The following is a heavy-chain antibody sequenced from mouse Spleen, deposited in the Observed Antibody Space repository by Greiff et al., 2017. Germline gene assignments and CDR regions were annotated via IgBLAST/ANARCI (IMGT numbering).Heavy chain of an antibody. J-gene: IGHJ4*01. V-gene: IGHV1-7*01. Sequence: QVQLQQSGPELAKPGASVKLSCKASGYTFTSYWMHWVKQRPGQGLEWIGYINPSSDYTKYNQNFKDKATLTADKSSSTAYMQLSSLTYEDSAVYYCAREGYYDGSYSYAMDYWGQGTSVTVSS. CDR3: AREGYYDGSYSYAMDY. D-gene: IGHD1-1*01. CDR2: INPSSDYT. CDR1: GYTFTSYW.